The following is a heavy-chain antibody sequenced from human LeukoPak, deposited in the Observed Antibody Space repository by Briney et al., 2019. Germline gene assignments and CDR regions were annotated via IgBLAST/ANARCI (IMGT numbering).Heavy chain of an antibody. CDR2: INPNSGGT. CDR1: GYTFTGYY. CDR3: ATHLVAQNQEDY. D-gene: IGHD2-2*01. Sequence: WASVKVSCKASGYTFTGYYMHWVRQAPGQGLEWMGWINPNSGGTNYAQKFQGRVTMTRDTSISTAYMELSRLRSDDTAVYYCATHLVAQNQEDYWGQGTLVTVSS. V-gene: IGHV1-2*02. J-gene: IGHJ4*02.